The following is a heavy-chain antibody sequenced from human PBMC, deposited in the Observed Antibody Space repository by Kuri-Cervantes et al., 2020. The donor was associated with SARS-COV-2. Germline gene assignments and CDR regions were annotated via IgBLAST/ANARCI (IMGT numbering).Heavy chain of an antibody. CDR3: ARDGGYCSSTSCYTTPEY. J-gene: IGHJ4*02. D-gene: IGHD2-2*02. CDR1: GFIFSGYS. Sequence: GESLKISCGASGFIFSGYSMNWVRQAPGKGLEWVSVIYSGGSTYYADSVKGRFTISRDNSKNTLYLQMNSLRAEDTAVYYCARDGGYCSSTSCYTTPEYWGQGTLVTVSS. CDR2: IYSGGST. V-gene: IGHV3-66*01.